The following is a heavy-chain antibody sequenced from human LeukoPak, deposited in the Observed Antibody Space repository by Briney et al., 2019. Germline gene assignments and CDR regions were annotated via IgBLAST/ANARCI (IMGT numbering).Heavy chain of an antibody. D-gene: IGHD2-8*01. V-gene: IGHV4-34*01. CDR1: GGSFSGYY. J-gene: IGHJ4*02. CDR2: INHSRNT. CDR3: ASTSSGYCTNGICSYLDY. Sequence: SETLSLTCAVYGGSFSGYYWNWIRQPPGKGLEWIGEINHSRNTNYNPSLKSRVTISVDTSKNQFSLKLSSVTAADTAVYYCASTSSGYCTNGICSYLDYWGQGTLVTVSS.